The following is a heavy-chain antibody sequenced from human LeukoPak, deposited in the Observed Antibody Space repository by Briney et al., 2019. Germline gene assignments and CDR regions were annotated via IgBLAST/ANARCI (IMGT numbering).Heavy chain of an antibody. D-gene: IGHD6-13*01. CDR1: GGTFSSYA. CDR3: ARVSNTDRSSWYEYWFDP. J-gene: IGHJ5*02. V-gene: IGHV1-69*04. Sequence: ASVTVSCKASGGTFSSYAISWVRQAPGQGLEWMGRIIPILGIANYAQKLQGRVTMTTDTSTSTAYMELRSLRSDDTAVYYCARVSNTDRSSWYEYWFDPWGQGTLVTFSS. CDR2: IIPILGIA.